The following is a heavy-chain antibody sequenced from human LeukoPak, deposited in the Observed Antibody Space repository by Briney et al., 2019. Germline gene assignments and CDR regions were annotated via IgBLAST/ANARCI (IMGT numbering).Heavy chain of an antibody. D-gene: IGHD2-2*01. V-gene: IGHV3-21*01. CDR2: ISASSNFI. J-gene: IGHJ4*02. CDR3: ARPATGYCSSAGCHWDS. CDR1: GFTFSTHS. Sequence: PGGSLRLSCAASGFTFSTHSMYWVRQVPGKGLEWGSSISASSNFIHYAESVRGRFTISRDNAKNSLYLQMNSLGAQDTAVYYCARPATGYCSSAGCHWDSWGQGTLVTVSS.